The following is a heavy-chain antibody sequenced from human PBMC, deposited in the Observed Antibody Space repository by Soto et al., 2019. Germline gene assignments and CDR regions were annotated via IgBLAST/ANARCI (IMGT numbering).Heavy chain of an antibody. J-gene: IGHJ5*02. D-gene: IGHD3-22*01. V-gene: IGHV4-39*07. Sequence: SETLSLTCTVSGGSISSSSYYWGWIRQPPGKGLEWIGSIYYSGSTYYNPSLKSRVTISVDTSKNQFSLKLSSVTAADTAVYYCARVEDYYDSSGYYAWGQGTLVTVSS. CDR3: ARVEDYYDSSGYYA. CDR2: IYYSGST. CDR1: GGSISSSSYY.